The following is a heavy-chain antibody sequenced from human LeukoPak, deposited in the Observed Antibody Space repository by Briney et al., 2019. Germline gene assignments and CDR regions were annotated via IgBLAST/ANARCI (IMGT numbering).Heavy chain of an antibody. CDR3: AREASSGWYYDY. V-gene: IGHV1-18*01. Sequence: ASVKVSCTASGYTFTSYGISWVRQAPGQGLEWMGWISAYNGNTNYAQNLQGRVSMTTDTSTSTAYMQLRSLRSDDTAVYYCAREASSGWYYDYWGQGTLVTVSS. CDR1: GYTFTSYG. CDR2: ISAYNGNT. D-gene: IGHD6-19*01. J-gene: IGHJ4*02.